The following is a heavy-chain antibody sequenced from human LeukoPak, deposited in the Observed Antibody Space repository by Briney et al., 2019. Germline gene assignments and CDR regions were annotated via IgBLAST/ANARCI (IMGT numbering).Heavy chain of an antibody. CDR1: GFTFSSYS. V-gene: IGHV3-21*01. Sequence: GGSLRLSCAASGFTFSSYSMNWVRQAPGKGLEWVSSISSSSSYIYYADSVKGRFTISRDNAKNSLYLQMNSLRAEDTAVYYCALYDSSGYSTSNFDYWGQGTLVTVSS. J-gene: IGHJ4*02. CDR2: ISSSSSYI. CDR3: ALYDSSGYSTSNFDY. D-gene: IGHD3-22*01.